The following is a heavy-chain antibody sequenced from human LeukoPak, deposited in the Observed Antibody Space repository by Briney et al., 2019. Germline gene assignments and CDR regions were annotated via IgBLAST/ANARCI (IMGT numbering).Heavy chain of an antibody. CDR1: GFTFSTYG. Sequence: GGTLRLSCAASGFTFSTYGMNWVRQAPGKGLEWVSAISGSGGSTYYADSVKGRFTISRDNSKNTLYLQMNSLRAEDTAVYYCAKETTMVRGVIPEYYYYYYMDVWGKGTTVTISS. V-gene: IGHV3-23*01. CDR2: ISGSGGST. J-gene: IGHJ6*03. CDR3: AKETTMVRGVIPEYYYYYYMDV. D-gene: IGHD3-10*01.